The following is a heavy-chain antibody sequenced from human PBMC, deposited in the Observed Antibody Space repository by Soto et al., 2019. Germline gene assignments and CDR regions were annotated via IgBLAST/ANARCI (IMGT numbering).Heavy chain of an antibody. CDR1: GGTFYTYT. J-gene: IGHJ4*02. V-gene: IGHV1-69*13. CDR3: ARIPRYSFPTSDDLDS. Sequence: ASVKVSCKASGGTFYTYTFSWVRQAPGRGLEWMGSITPIYPTTNYAEKFQGRLTVTADGSTNTAYMELNSLTSEDTAVYYCARIPRYSFPTSDDLDSWGQGTLVTVSS. CDR2: ITPIYPTT. D-gene: IGHD5-18*01.